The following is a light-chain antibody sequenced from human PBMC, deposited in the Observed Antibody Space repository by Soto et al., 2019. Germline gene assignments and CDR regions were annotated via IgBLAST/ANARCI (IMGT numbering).Light chain of an antibody. CDR3: QQYNDWPPWT. Sequence: EIVFTQSPATLSLSPGQRATLSCRASHSVRSDLAWYQQRPGQAPRLLIYGASTRATGIPARFSGSGSGTEFTLTISSLQSEDFALYYCQQYNDWPPWTFGQGTKVDIK. CDR2: GAS. CDR1: HSVRSD. V-gene: IGKV3-15*01. J-gene: IGKJ1*01.